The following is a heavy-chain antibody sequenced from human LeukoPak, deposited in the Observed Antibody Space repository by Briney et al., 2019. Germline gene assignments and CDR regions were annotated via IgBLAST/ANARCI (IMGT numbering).Heavy chain of an antibody. CDR3: AKGGYYYDAGGKGDAFDI. CDR2: ISGGGGGT. V-gene: IGHV3-23*01. D-gene: IGHD3-22*01. CDR1: GFTFSRYV. Sequence: GGSLRLSCAVSGFTFSRYVMSWVRQAPGKGLEWVSTISGGGGGTYYGDSVKGRFTISRDNSKNTLYVQMNSLRDEDTAVYYCAKGGYYYDAGGKGDAFDIWGQGITVTVSS. J-gene: IGHJ3*02.